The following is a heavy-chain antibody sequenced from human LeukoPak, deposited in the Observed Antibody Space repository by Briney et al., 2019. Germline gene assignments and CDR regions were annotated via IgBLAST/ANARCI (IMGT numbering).Heavy chain of an antibody. CDR3: AKGRPSIS. Sequence: GGSLSLSCAVSGFTFSIYAMSWVRQAPGKGLEWVATISDSGGGTYYADAAKGRFTIARDNSKNTLYLQMNSLRAEDTAVYYCAKGRPSISWGQGTLVTVSS. J-gene: IGHJ4*02. V-gene: IGHV3-23*01. D-gene: IGHD2-15*01. CDR1: GFTFSIYA. CDR2: ISDSGGGT.